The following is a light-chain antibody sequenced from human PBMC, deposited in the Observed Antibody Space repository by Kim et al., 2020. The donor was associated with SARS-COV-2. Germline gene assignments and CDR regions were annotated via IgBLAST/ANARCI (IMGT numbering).Light chain of an antibody. CDR1: QSLRHSNGYNY. V-gene: IGKV2-28*01. CDR2: LGS. CDR3: MQALQTRLT. Sequence: EPASISCRSSQSLRHSNGYNYLDWYLQKPGQSPQLLIYLGSNRASGVPDRFSGSGSGTDFTLKISRVEAEDVGVYYCMQALQTRLTFGGGTKVDIK. J-gene: IGKJ4*01.